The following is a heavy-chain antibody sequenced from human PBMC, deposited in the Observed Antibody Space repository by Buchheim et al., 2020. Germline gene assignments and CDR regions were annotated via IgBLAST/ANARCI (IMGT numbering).Heavy chain of an antibody. CDR2: VSYDGSDQ. Sequence: QVQLVESGGGVVQPGRSLRLSCAASGFTFSDYAMHWVRQAPGKGLEWVAVVSYDGSDQSYAESVRGRFTISRANSKSTLYPQMDSLRPEDTAVYYCAKYYDNILTAYNYFDLWGQGTL. CDR1: GFTFSDYA. V-gene: IGHV3-30*18. J-gene: IGHJ4*02. D-gene: IGHD3-9*01. CDR3: AKYYDNILTAYNYFDL.